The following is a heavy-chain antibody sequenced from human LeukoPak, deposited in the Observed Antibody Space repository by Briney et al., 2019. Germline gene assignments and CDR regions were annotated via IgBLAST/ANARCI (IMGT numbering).Heavy chain of an antibody. Sequence: GGSLRLSCAASGFTFSSYAMSWVRQAPGKGLEWVAYISSDSRNTIYYADSVKGRFTISRDTAKNSVYLQMSSLRDDDTAVYYCARGTFDYVADFWGQGTLVRVSS. CDR1: GFTFSSYA. J-gene: IGHJ4*02. D-gene: IGHD3-16*01. CDR3: ARGTFDYVADF. V-gene: IGHV3-48*02. CDR2: ISSDSRNTI.